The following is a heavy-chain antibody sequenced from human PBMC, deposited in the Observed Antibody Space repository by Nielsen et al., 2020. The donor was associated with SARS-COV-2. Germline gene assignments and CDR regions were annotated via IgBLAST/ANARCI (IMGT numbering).Heavy chain of an antibody. D-gene: IGHD3-10*01. J-gene: IGHJ4*02. CDR2: ISSSSSTI. CDR1: GFTFSSYS. V-gene: IGHV3-48*02. CDR3: ARVTWFGELPPFDY. Sequence: GGSLRLSCAASGFTFSSYSMNWVRQAPGKGLEWVSYISSSSSTIYYADSVKGRFTISRDNAKNSLYLQMNSLRDEDTAVYYCARVTWFGELPPFDYWGQGTLVTVSS.